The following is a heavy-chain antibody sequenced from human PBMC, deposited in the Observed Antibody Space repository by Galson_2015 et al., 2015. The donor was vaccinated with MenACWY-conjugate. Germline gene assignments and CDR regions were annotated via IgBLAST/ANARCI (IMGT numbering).Heavy chain of an antibody. CDR1: GFTFSSYV. CDR3: SRARPENWKDVNFDS. Sequence: SLRLSCAASGFTFSSYVMHWVRQAPGKGLEWVAVISEDGNNKNYADSVKGRFTISRDNYKNTLYLQMNTLRAEDTAVYYCSRARPENWKDVNFDSWSQGTQVTVPS. CDR2: ISEDGNNK. V-gene: IGHV3-30-3*01. D-gene: IGHD1-1*01. J-gene: IGHJ4*02.